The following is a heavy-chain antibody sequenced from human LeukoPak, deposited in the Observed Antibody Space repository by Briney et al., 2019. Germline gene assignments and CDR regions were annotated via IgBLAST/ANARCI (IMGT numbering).Heavy chain of an antibody. CDR2: ISYDGSNK. CDR1: GFTFSSYA. J-gene: IGHJ4*02. D-gene: IGHD6-13*01. CDR3: TRDKDSSSQLDY. V-gene: IGHV3-30-3*01. Sequence: GGSLRLSCAASGFTFSSYAMLWVRQAPGKGLEWVAVISYDGSNKYYADSVKGRFTISRDNSKNPLYLQMNSLRAEDTAVYYCTRDKDSSSQLDYWGQGTLVTVSS.